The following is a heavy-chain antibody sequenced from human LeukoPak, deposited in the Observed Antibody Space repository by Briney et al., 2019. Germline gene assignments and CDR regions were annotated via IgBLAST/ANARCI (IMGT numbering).Heavy chain of an antibody. CDR3: VFSLVTDFDS. D-gene: IGHD2-21*02. CDR1: GFTFTIYS. J-gene: IGHJ4*02. CDR2: ISSGSSTI. V-gene: IGHV3-48*02. Sequence: GGSLRLSCAASGFTFTIYSMNWVRQAPGQGLEWISYISSGSSTIYYAGSVKGRFTISRDNAKNSLYLQMNSLRDEDTAVYYCVFSLVTDFDSWGQGTLVTVSS.